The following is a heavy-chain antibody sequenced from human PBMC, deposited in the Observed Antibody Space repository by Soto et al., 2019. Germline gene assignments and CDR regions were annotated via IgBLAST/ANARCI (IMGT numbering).Heavy chain of an antibody. J-gene: IGHJ6*02. D-gene: IGHD3-10*01. CDR2: INAGNGNT. Sequence: QVQLVQSGAEVKKPGASVKVSCKASGYTFTSYAMHWVRQAPGQRLEWMGWINAGNGNTKYSQKFQGRVTITRDTSASTAYMELSTLRSEDTAVYYCARDRYGSGGMDVWGQGTTVTVSS. V-gene: IGHV1-3*01. CDR3: ARDRYGSGGMDV. CDR1: GYTFTSYA.